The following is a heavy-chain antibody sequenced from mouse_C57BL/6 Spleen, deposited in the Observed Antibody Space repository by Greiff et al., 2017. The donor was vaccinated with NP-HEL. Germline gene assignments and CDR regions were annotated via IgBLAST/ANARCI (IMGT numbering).Heavy chain of an antibody. V-gene: IGHV14-2*01. D-gene: IGHD2-1*01. CDR3: APIYYGNSMDY. J-gene: IGHJ4*01. CDR1: GFNIKDYY. Sequence: VQLQQSGAELVKPGASVKLSCTASGFNIKDYYMPWVKQRTEQGLEWIGRIDPEDGETKYAPKFQGKATITADTSSNTAYLQLSSLTSEDTAVYYCAPIYYGNSMDYWGQGTSVTVSS. CDR2: IDPEDGET.